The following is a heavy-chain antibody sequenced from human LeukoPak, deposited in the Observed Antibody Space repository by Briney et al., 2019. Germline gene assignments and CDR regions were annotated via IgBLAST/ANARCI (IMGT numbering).Heavy chain of an antibody. CDR2: IWYDGSKT. CDR3: ARDPGDCGSTRCSSIYYYYGMDV. V-gene: IGHV3-33*01. Sequence: GGSLRLSCAASGFTFSSYGMHWVRQAPGKGLEWVAVIWYDGSKTYYADPVKGRFTISRDNSKNTLYLQMNSLRAEDTAVYNCARDPGDCGSTRCSSIYYYYGMDVWGQGTTVTVSS. CDR1: GFTFSSYG. D-gene: IGHD2-2*01. J-gene: IGHJ6*02.